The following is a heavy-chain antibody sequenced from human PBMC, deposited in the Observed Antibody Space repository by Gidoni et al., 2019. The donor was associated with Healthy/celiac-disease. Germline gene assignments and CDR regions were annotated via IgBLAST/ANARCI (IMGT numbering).Heavy chain of an antibody. D-gene: IGHD3-22*01. J-gene: IGHJ4*02. Sequence: QVQLVQSGAEVKKPGSSVKVSCKASGGTFSSYAISWVRKAPGQGLEWMGGIIPIFGTANYAQKFQGRVTITADESTSTAYMELSSLRSEDTAVYYCARGYYDSSGYSEPIDYWGQGTLVTVSS. CDR1: GGTFSSYA. CDR2: IIPIFGTA. V-gene: IGHV1-69*01. CDR3: ARGYYDSSGYSEPIDY.